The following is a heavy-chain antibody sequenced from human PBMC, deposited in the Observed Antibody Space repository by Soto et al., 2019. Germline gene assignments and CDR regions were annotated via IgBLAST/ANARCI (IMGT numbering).Heavy chain of an antibody. V-gene: IGHV4-34*01. CDR3: ARRAVVVVPAATLGWFDP. CDR1: GGSFSGYY. D-gene: IGHD2-2*01. CDR2: TNHSGST. Sequence: QVQLQQWGAGLLKPSETLSLTCAVYGGSFSGYYWSWIRQPPGKGLEWIGVTNHSGSTNYNPSLKSRVPISVDTSKNQFSLTLSCVTAADTAVYYCARRAVVVVPAATLGWFDPWGQGTLVTVSS. J-gene: IGHJ5*02.